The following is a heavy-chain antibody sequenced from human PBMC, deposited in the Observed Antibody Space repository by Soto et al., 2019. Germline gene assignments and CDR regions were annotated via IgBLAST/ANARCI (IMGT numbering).Heavy chain of an antibody. CDR2: ISYDGNNK. J-gene: IGHJ6*02. CDR3: ARAGCDGGSCYTLVGLRYGMDV. CDR1: GFTFSSYV. V-gene: IGHV3-30-3*01. D-gene: IGHD2-15*01. Sequence: QVQLVESGGGVVQPGRSLRLSCAASGFTFSSYVMYWVRQAPGKGLEWVAVISYDGNNKYYADSVKGRFTISRDNSKNTLYLQMNSLRAEDTAVYYCARAGCDGGSCYTLVGLRYGMDVWGQGTTVTLSS.